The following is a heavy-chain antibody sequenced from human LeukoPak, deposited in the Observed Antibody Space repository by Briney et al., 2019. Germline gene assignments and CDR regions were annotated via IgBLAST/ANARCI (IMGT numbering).Heavy chain of an antibody. V-gene: IGHV4-34*01. CDR3: ASEYSSSSSRYFDY. D-gene: IGHD6-6*01. J-gene: IGHJ4*02. CDR2: INHSGST. CDR1: GGSFSGYY. Sequence: PSETLSLTCAVYGGSFSGYYWSWIRQPPGKGLEWIGEINHSGSTNYNPSLKSRVTISVDTSENQFSLKLSSVTAADTAVYYCASEYSSSSSRYFDYWGQGTLVTVSS.